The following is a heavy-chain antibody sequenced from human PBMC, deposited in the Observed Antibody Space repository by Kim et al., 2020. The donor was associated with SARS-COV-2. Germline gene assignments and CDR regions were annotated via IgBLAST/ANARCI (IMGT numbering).Heavy chain of an antibody. CDR1: GFNFSTCA. J-gene: IGHJ3*01. Sequence: GGSLRISCAASGFNFSTCAMSWVRQVPGKGLEWVSTISGSGSNTYYADSVKGRFTISRDNSKNTVYLQMNSLRADDAAQYYCAKGSSRDGYKFGFWGQG. D-gene: IGHD5-12*01. CDR3: AKGSSRDGYKFGF. CDR2: ISGSGSNT. V-gene: IGHV3-23*01.